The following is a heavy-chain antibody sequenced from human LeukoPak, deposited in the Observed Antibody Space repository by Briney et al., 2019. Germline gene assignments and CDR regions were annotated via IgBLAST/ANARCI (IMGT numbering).Heavy chain of an antibody. CDR1: GYSFDSGYY. V-gene: IGHV4-38-2*02. CDR3: ARLYCISTSCYTIDY. CDR2: IYYSGST. D-gene: IGHD2-2*02. J-gene: IGHJ4*02. Sequence: PWETLSLTCTVSGYSFDSGYYWGWIRQPPGKGLEWIANIYYSGSTSYNPSLKSRVTVSIDTSKNKFSLKLYSVSAADTALYYCARLYCISTSCYTIDYWGQGTLVTVSS.